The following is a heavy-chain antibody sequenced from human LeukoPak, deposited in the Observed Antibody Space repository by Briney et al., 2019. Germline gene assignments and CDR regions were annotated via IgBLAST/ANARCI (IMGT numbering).Heavy chain of an antibody. Sequence: VGSLRLSCAASGFTFSNYAMTWVRQAPGKGLEWVSAISGGGTYYADSVKGRFTISRDNSKNTLYLQMNSLRAKDTAVYYCAKYYDFLTGYFAFDIWGQGTMVTVSS. V-gene: IGHV3-23*01. CDR2: ISGGGT. D-gene: IGHD3-9*01. J-gene: IGHJ3*02. CDR3: AKYYDFLTGYFAFDI. CDR1: GFTFSNYA.